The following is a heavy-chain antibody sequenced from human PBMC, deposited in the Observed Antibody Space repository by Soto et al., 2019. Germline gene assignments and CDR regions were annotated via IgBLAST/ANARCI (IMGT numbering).Heavy chain of an antibody. CDR2: INHSGST. Sequence: QVQLQQWGAGLLKPSETLSLTCAVYGGPFSGYYWGWIRQPPGKGLEWIGEINHSGSTNYNPSLKSRVNISVDTSKNPFSLKLSSVTAADTAVYYCARGRESMVRWGLPPYYYYYYGMDVWGQGTTVTVSS. CDR1: GGPFSGYY. D-gene: IGHD3-10*01. V-gene: IGHV4-34*01. CDR3: ARGRESMVRWGLPPYYYYYYGMDV. J-gene: IGHJ6*02.